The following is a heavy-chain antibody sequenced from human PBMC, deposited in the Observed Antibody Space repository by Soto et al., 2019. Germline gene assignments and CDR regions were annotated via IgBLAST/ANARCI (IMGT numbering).Heavy chain of an antibody. CDR2: SNHRGST. CDR1: GGSFSGYF. D-gene: IGHD1-26*01. J-gene: IGHJ4*02. V-gene: IGHV4-34*01. Sequence: SETLSLTCAVHGGSFSGYFWTWIRQAPGKGLEWIGESNHRGSTNYNPSLTSRVTISVDTSKSQFSLKLNSVTAADTAVYYCSRGFDSGKFYAFESWGQGTQVTVSS. CDR3: SRGFDSGKFYAFES.